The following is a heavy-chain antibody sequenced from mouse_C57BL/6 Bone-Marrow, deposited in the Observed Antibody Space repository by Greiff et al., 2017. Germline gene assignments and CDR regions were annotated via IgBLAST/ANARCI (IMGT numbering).Heavy chain of an antibody. V-gene: IGHV5-9-1*02. CDR2: ISSGGDYI. Sequence: EVHLVESGEGLVKPGGSLKLSCAASGFTFSSYAMSWVRQTPEKRLEWVAYISSGGDYIYYADTVKGRFTISRDNARNTLYLQMSSLKSEDTAMYYCTRSVGLLWYVDYWGQGTTLTVSA. D-gene: IGHD1-1*02. J-gene: IGHJ2*01. CDR3: TRSVGLLWYVDY. CDR1: GFTFSSYA.